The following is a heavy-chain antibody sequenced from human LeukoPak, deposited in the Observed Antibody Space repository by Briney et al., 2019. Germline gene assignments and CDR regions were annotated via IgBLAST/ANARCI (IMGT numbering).Heavy chain of an antibody. CDR2: IYYSGST. J-gene: IGHJ4*02. D-gene: IGHD3/OR15-3a*01. Sequence: PSETLSLTCTVSGGSISSSSYYWGWIRQPPGKGLEWIGSIYYSGSTYYNPSLKSRVTISVDTSKNQFSLKLSSVTAADTAVYYCARELRTGLSKAYGYYFDYWGQGTLVTVSS. CDR1: GGSISSSSYY. CDR3: ARELRTGLSKAYGYYFDY. V-gene: IGHV4-39*07.